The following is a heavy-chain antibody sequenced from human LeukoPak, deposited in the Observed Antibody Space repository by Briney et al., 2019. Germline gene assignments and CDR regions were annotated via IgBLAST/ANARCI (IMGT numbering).Heavy chain of an antibody. CDR1: GESFSDNY. Sequence: SETLSLTCAVYGESFSDNYWSWIRQSPNKGLEWIGEIHHRGSTIYKLSLKSRVTISVDRSRNQFSLKLTSVTAADTAVYYCARSPAISWSNFDYWGHGVLVTVSS. V-gene: IGHV4-34*01. CDR3: ARSPAISWSNFDY. D-gene: IGHD6-13*01. J-gene: IGHJ4*01. CDR2: IHHRGST.